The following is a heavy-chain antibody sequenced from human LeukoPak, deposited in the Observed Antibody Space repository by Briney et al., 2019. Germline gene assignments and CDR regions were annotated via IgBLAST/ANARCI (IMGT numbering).Heavy chain of an antibody. CDR1: GFTFDDYG. D-gene: IGHD3-16*02. CDR2: INWNGGST. CDR3: ASYLPGTELGELSYGCFDI. Sequence: GGSLRLSCAASGFTFDDYGMSWVRQAPGKGLEWVSGINWNGGSTGYADSVKGRFTISRDNSKNTLYLQMNSLRAEDTAVYYCASYLPGTELGELSYGCFDIWGQGTMVTVSS. V-gene: IGHV3-20*04. J-gene: IGHJ3*02.